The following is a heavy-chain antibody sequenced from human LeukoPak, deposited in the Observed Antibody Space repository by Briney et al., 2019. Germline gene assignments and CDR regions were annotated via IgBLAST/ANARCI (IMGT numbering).Heavy chain of an antibody. CDR3: ARVRYRLAETYIDY. D-gene: IGHD3-16*01. J-gene: IGHJ4*02. Sequence: ASVKVSCKASGYTFTGYYMHWVRQAPGQGLEWMGWINPNSGGTNYAQKFQARVTMTRDTSISTAHMELSRLRSDDTAVYYCARVRYRLAETYIDYWGQGTLVTVSS. CDR1: GYTFTGYY. V-gene: IGHV1-2*02. CDR2: INPNSGGT.